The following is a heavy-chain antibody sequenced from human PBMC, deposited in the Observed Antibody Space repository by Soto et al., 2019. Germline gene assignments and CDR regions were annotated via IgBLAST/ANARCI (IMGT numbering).Heavy chain of an antibody. CDR1: GFTFSSYA. D-gene: IGHD3-22*01. Sequence: GGSLRLSCAASGFTFSSYAMHWVRQAPGKGLEWVAVISYDGSNKYYADSVKGRLTISRDNSKNTLYLQMNSLRAEDTAVYYCARDGGSITMIVVVEYYFDYWGQGTLVTVSS. CDR2: ISYDGSNK. V-gene: IGHV3-30-3*01. J-gene: IGHJ4*02. CDR3: ARDGGSITMIVVVEYYFDY.